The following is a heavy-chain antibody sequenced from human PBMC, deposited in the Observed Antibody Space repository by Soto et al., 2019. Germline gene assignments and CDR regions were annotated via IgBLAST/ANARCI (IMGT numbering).Heavy chain of an antibody. J-gene: IGHJ6*02. CDR2: IYYSGST. CDR1: GGSISIGGYY. Sequence: PSETLSLTCTVSGGSISIGGYYWSWIRQHPGKGLEWIGYIYYSGSTYYNPSLKSRVTISVDTSKNQFSLKLSSVTAADTAVYYCARDRMATIAYYYYGMDVWGQGTTVTVSS. D-gene: IGHD5-12*01. V-gene: IGHV4-31*03. CDR3: ARDRMATIAYYYYGMDV.